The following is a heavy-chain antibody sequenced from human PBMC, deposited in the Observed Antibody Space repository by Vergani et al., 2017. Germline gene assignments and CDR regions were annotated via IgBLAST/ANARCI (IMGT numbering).Heavy chain of an antibody. J-gene: IGHJ6*02. V-gene: IGHV4-61*08. CDR2: IYYSGST. CDR1: GGSISSGGYY. Sequence: QVQLQESGPGLVKPSQTLSLTCTVSGGSISSGGYYWSWIRQPPGKGLEWIGYIYYSGSTNYNPSLKSRVTISVDTSKHQFSLKLSSVTAADTAVYYCARQAVGGYSGYVAYYYYGMDVWGQGTTVTVSS. CDR3: ARQAVGGYSGYVAYYYYGMDV. D-gene: IGHD5-12*01.